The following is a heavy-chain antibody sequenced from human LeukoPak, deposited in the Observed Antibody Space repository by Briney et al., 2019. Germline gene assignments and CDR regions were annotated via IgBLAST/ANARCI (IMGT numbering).Heavy chain of an antibody. J-gene: IGHJ4*02. CDR1: GFTFSSYA. Sequence: PGGSLRLSCAASGFTFSSYAMNWVRQAPGKGLVWVSRINSDGSITTYADSVRGRFTISRDNAKSTLYLQMNSLRDEDTAVYYCARSFCGGDCYPTPHWGQGTLVTVSS. CDR3: ARSFCGGDCYPTPH. D-gene: IGHD2-21*02. CDR2: INSDGSIT. V-gene: IGHV3-74*01.